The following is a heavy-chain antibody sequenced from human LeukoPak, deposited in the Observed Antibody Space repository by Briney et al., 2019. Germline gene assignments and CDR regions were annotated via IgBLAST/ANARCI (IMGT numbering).Heavy chain of an antibody. V-gene: IGHV3-30*02. CDR1: GFTFSSYG. CDR3: AKGRTIFGVVRGNWFDP. CDR2: IRYDGSNK. Sequence: GGSLRLSCAASGFTFSSYGMHWVRQAPGKGLEWVAFIRYDGSNKYYADSVKGRFTISRDNSKNTLYLQMNSLRAEDTAVYYCAKGRTIFGVVRGNWFDPWGQGTLVTVSS. D-gene: IGHD3-3*01. J-gene: IGHJ5*02.